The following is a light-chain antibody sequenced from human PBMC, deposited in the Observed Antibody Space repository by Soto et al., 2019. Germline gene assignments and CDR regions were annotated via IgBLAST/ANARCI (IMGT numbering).Light chain of an antibody. CDR1: QDITNH. J-gene: IGKJ1*01. CDR2: AAS. Sequence: DIQMTQSPSATSASVGDRVTITCRASQDITNHLAWFQQKPGKAPKRLIYAASSLQSGVPSRFSGSGSGTEFTLTISSLQPEDFATYYCLLHDSYRWTFGQGTKVEVE. V-gene: IGKV1-17*03. CDR3: LLHDSYRWT.